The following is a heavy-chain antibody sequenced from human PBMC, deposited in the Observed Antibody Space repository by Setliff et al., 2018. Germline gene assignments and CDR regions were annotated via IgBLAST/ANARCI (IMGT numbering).Heavy chain of an antibody. CDR3: ARPLEESFGGVRDSDAFDI. J-gene: IGHJ3*02. CDR2: FYTSGIT. Sequence: SETLSLTCTVSGGSISSGSYYWTWIRQPAGKGLEWIGHFYTSGITSYNPSLKSRVTISVDTSKNQLCLKLSSVTATDTAVYYCARPLEESFGGVRDSDAFDIWGQGTMVTVSS. CDR1: GGSISSGSYY. D-gene: IGHD3-16*01. V-gene: IGHV4-61*09.